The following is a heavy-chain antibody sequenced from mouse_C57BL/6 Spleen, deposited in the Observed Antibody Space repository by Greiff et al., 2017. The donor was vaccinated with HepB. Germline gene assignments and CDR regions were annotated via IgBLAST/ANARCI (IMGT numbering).Heavy chain of an antibody. CDR1: GYTFTSYN. V-gene: IGHV1-12*01. D-gene: IGHD1-1*01. J-gene: IGHJ4*01. Sequence: SGAELVRPGASVKMSCKASGYTFTSYNMHWVKQTPRQGLEWIGAIYPGNGDTSYNQKFKGKATLTVDKSASTAYMQLSSLTSEDSAVYFCARGAIYYYGSSPYYYAMDYWGQGTSVTVSS. CDR3: ARGAIYYYGSSPYYYAMDY. CDR2: IYPGNGDT.